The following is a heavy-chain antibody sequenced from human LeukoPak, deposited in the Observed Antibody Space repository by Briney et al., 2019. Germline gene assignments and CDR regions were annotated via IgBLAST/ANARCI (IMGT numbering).Heavy chain of an antibody. J-gene: IGHJ4*02. CDR2: ISGSGGST. D-gene: IGHD3-22*01. CDR3: AKDLDSSGYSLKIDY. V-gene: IGHV3-23*01. CDR1: GFTFSSYA. Sequence: GGSLRLSCAASGFTFSSYAMSWVRQAPGKGLEWVSAISGSGGSTYYADSVKGRFTISRDNSKNTPYLQMNSLRAEGTAVYYCAKDLDSSGYSLKIDYWGQGTLVTVSS.